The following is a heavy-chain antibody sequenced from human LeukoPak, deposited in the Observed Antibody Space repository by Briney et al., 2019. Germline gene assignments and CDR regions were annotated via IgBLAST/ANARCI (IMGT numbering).Heavy chain of an antibody. CDR2: ISVGGGAT. J-gene: IGHJ4*02. D-gene: IGHD6-6*01. V-gene: IGHV3-23*01. Sequence: GGSLRLSCGASGFALNNFAMTWVRQAPGKGLEWLSVISVGGGATHYADSVKGRFTISRDNSKDTVYLQMDSLRAEDTAIYYCTTDHLHRGSSGNFDYWGQGTLVTVPS. CDR1: GFALNNFA. CDR3: TTDHLHRGSSGNFDY.